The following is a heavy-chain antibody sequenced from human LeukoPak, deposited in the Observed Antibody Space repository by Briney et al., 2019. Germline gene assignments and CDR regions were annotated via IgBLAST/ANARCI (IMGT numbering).Heavy chain of an antibody. V-gene: IGHV3-9*01. Sequence: GGSLRLSCAASGFTFSDYFMTWIRQAPGKGLEWVSGISWNSGSMGYADSVKGRFTISRDSAKNSLYLQMNSLRAEDTALYYCAKEDGSGAFDIWGQGTMVTVSS. D-gene: IGHD3-10*01. CDR3: AKEDGSGAFDI. CDR2: ISWNSGSM. J-gene: IGHJ3*02. CDR1: GFTFSDYF.